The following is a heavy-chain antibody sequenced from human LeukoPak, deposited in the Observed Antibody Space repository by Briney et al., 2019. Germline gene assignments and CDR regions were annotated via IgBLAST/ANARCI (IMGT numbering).Heavy chain of an antibody. CDR2: IKSKTDGGTT. Sequence: PGGSLRLSCAASGFTFSNAWMSWVRQAPGKGLEWVGRIKSKTDGGTTDYAAPVKGRFTISRDDSKNTLYLQMNSLKTEDTAVYYCTTWKVTYPTDYNWFDPWGQGTLVTVSS. V-gene: IGHV3-15*01. CDR1: GFTFSNAW. D-gene: IGHD2-21*02. J-gene: IGHJ5*02. CDR3: TTWKVTYPTDYNWFDP.